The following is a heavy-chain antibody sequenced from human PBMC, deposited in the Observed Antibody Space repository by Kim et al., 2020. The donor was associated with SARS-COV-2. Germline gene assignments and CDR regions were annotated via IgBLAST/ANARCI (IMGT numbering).Heavy chain of an antibody. D-gene: IGHD3-10*01. Sequence: PSRKSRVTISEDTSKNQFALTQSSVTAADTAVYYCARSIKMVGGVNSPFDYWGQGTLVTVSS. J-gene: IGHJ4*02. V-gene: IGHV4-39*01. CDR3: ARSIKMVGGVNSPFDY.